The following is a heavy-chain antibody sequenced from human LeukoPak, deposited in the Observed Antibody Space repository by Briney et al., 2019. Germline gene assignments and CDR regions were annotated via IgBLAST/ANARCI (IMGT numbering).Heavy chain of an antibody. V-gene: IGHV4-39*01. CDR3: ARLVSSGWYFAGWYYFDY. D-gene: IGHD6-19*01. CDR1: GGSISSSSYY. CDR2: MYYSGST. Sequence: SETLSLTCTVSGGSISSSSYYWGWIRQPPGKGLEWIGSMYYSGSTYYNPSLKSRFTISVDTSKNEFSLKLSSVPAADTAVYYCARLVSSGWYFAGWYYFDYWGQGTLVTVSS. J-gene: IGHJ4*02.